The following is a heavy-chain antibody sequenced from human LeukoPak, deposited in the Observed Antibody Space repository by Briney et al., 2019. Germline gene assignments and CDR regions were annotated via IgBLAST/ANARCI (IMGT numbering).Heavy chain of an antibody. CDR1: GGSISSYY. CDR3: ARGRVRYCSSTSCYRAAAGYFDY. Sequence: PSETLSLTCTVSGGSISSYYWSWIRQPPGKGLEWIGYIYYSGSTNYNPSLKSRVTISVDTSKNQFSLKLSSVTAADTAVYYCARGRVRYCSSTSCYRAAAGYFDYWGQGTLVTVSS. J-gene: IGHJ4*02. D-gene: IGHD2-2*02. CDR2: IYYSGST. V-gene: IGHV4-59*12.